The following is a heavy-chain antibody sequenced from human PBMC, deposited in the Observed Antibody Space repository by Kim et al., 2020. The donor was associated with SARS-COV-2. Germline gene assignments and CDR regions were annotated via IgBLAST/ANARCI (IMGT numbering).Heavy chain of an antibody. CDR1: GGSISSYY. V-gene: IGHV4-59*13. Sequence: SETLSLTCTVSGGSISSYYWSWIRQPPGKGLEWIGYIYYSGSTNYNPSLKSRVTISVDTSKNQFSLKLSSVTAADTAVYYCARDSPRAALGYYYYGMDVWGQGTTVTVSS. D-gene: IGHD6-13*01. J-gene: IGHJ6*02. CDR3: ARDSPRAALGYYYYGMDV. CDR2: IYYSGST.